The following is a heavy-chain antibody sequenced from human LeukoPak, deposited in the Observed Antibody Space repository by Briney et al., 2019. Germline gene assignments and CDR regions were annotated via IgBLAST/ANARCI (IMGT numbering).Heavy chain of an antibody. D-gene: IGHD5-24*01. Sequence: SETLSLTCAVYGGSFSGYYWSWIRQPPGKGLEWIGEINHSGSTNYNPSLKSRVTISVDTSKNQFSLKLSSVTAADTTVYYCARGNGYNLVLWYWGQGTLVTVSS. CDR3: ARGNGYNLVLWY. V-gene: IGHV4-34*01. J-gene: IGHJ4*02. CDR2: INHSGST. CDR1: GGSFSGYY.